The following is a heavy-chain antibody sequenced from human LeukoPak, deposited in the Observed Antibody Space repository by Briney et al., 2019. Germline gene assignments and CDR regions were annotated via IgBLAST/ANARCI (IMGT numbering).Heavy chain of an antibody. V-gene: IGHV1-46*01. CDR3: ARETTPNYYDSSGYQDWFDP. D-gene: IGHD3-22*01. J-gene: IGHJ5*02. CDR1: GYTFASYY. CDR2: INPSGGST. Sequence: ASVKVSCKASGYTFASYYMRWVRQAPGQGLEWMGIINPSGGSTSYAQKFQGRVTMTRDTSTSTVYMELSSLRSEDTAVYYCARETTPNYYDSSGYQDWFDPWGQGTLVTVSS.